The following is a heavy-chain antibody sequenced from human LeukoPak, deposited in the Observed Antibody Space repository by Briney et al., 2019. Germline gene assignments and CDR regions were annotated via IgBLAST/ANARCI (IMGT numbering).Heavy chain of an antibody. CDR3: ARLIGSSGWYYFDY. V-gene: IGHV4-4*07. D-gene: IGHD6-19*01. J-gene: IGHJ4*02. CDR2: IYTSGST. CDR1: GGSISSYY. Sequence: SETLSLTCTVSGGSISSYYCSWIRQPAGKGLEWIGRIYTSGSTNYNPSLKSRVTMSVDTSKTQFSLKLSSVTAADTAVYYCARLIGSSGWYYFDYWGQGTLVTVSS.